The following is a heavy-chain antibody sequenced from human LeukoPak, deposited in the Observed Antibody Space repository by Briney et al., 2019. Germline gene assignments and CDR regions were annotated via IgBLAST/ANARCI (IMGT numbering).Heavy chain of an antibody. Sequence: PSQTLSLTCTVSGGSISRGSYYWSWIRQPAGKGLEWIGRIYTSGSTNYNPSLKSRVTISVDTSKNQFSLKLSSVTAADTAVYYCARVSIGNPEEIWGQGTMVTVSS. D-gene: IGHD1-14*01. CDR2: IYTSGST. V-gene: IGHV4-61*02. CDR3: ARVSIGNPEEI. J-gene: IGHJ3*02. CDR1: GGSISRGSYY.